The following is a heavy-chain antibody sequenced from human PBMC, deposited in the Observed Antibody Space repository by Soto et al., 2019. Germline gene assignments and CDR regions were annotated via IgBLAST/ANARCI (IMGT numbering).Heavy chain of an antibody. CDR1: GGSISSYY. D-gene: IGHD3-3*01. Sequence: SETLSLTCTVSGGSISSYYWSWIRQPPGKGLEWIGYIYYSGSTNYNPSLKSRVTISVDTSKNQFSLKLSSVTAADTAVYYCARALYYDFWSGSLGPFDYWGQGTLVTVST. J-gene: IGHJ4*02. V-gene: IGHV4-59*01. CDR2: IYYSGST. CDR3: ARALYYDFWSGSLGPFDY.